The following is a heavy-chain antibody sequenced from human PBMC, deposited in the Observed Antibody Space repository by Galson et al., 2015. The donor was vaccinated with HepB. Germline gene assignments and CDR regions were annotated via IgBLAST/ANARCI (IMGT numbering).Heavy chain of an antibody. CDR1: GYSFNNYW. D-gene: IGHD6-6*01. V-gene: IGHV5-51*03. CDR2: IYPGDSDT. CDR3: ARPARPAHMDAFDI. Sequence: QSGAEVKKPGESLKISCKDSGYSFNNYWIGWVRQMPGKGLEWMGIIYPGDSDTRYSPSFQGQVTISADKSINTAYLQWSSLKASDAAIYYCARPARPAHMDAFDIWGQGTMATVSP. J-gene: IGHJ3*02.